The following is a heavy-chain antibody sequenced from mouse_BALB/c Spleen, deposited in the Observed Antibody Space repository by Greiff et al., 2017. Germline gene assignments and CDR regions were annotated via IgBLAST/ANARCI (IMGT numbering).Heavy chain of an antibody. CDR2: IRSKSNNYAT. CDR3: VRHGWDGAWFAY. D-gene: IGHD4-1*01. Sequence: EVKLVESGGGLVQPKGSLKLSCAASGFTFNTYAMNWVRQAPGKGLEWVARIRSKSNNYATYYADSVKDRFTISRDDSQSMLYLQMNNLKTEDTAMYSCVRHGWDGAWFAYWGQGTLVTVSA. CDR1: GFTFNTYA. V-gene: IGHV10-1*02. J-gene: IGHJ3*01.